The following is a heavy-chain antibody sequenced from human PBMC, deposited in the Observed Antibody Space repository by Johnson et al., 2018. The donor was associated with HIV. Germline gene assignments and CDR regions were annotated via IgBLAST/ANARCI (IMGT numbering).Heavy chain of an antibody. CDR3: AKSPAKDHGGNSGAFAI. CDR1: GFTFSSYA. Sequence: QVQLVESGGGVVQPGRSLRLSCAASGFTFSSYAVHWVRQAPGKGLEWVAIISYDGSNKYYVDCVKVRFTISRDNAKNTLYLQMNSLRAEDTAIYYCAKSPAKDHGGNSGAFAIWGQGTMVTVSS. J-gene: IGHJ3*02. CDR2: ISYDGSNK. V-gene: IGHV3-30-3*02. D-gene: IGHD4-23*01.